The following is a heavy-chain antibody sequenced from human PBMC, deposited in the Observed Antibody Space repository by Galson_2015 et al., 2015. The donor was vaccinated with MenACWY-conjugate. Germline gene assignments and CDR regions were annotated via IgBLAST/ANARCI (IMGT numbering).Heavy chain of an antibody. CDR1: GFTFSMYA. CDR3: AVGLEAYGWDN. CDR2: ISSSGTSQ. V-gene: IGHV3-23*01. J-gene: IGHJ4*02. D-gene: IGHD2-8*02. Sequence: SLRLSCAASGFTFSMYAMAWVRQAPGKGLEWVSLISSSGTSQHYTDSVEGRFSISRDNSKNTLFLQMNSLRAEDTAIYYCAVGLEAYGWDNWGQGTLVTFSS.